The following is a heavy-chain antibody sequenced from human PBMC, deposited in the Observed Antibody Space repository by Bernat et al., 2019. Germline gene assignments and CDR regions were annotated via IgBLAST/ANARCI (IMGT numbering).Heavy chain of an antibody. CDR3: ARSGRVRGSYRYLVDY. V-gene: IGHV3-11*06. CDR1: GFTFSDYY. CDR2: ISSSSSYT. Sequence: QVQLVESGGGLVKPGGSLRLSCAASGFTFSDYYMSWIRQAPGKGLEWVSYISSSSSYTNYADSVKGRFTISRDNAKNSLYLQMNSLRAEDTAVYYCARSGRVRGSYRYLVDYWGQGTLVTVSS. J-gene: IGHJ4*02. D-gene: IGHD1-26*01.